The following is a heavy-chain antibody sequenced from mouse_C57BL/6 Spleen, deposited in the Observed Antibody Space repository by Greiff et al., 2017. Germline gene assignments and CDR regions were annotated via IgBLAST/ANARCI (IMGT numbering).Heavy chain of an antibody. CDR3: TRSGDGYYPYYFDY. CDR1: GYTFTDYE. D-gene: IGHD2-3*01. J-gene: IGHJ2*01. CDR2: IDPETGGT. Sequence: VHLVESGAELVRPGASVTLSCKASGYTFTDYEMHWVKQTPVHGLEWIGAIDPETGGTAYNQKFKGKAILTADKSSSTAYMELRSLTSEDSAVYYGTRSGDGYYPYYFDYWGQGTTLTVSS. V-gene: IGHV1-15*01.